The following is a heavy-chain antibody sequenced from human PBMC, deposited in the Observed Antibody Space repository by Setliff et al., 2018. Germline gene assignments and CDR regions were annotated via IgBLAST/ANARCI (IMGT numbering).Heavy chain of an antibody. CDR3: VTAQGAEHFDY. CDR1: IDSDISYG. Sequence: ASVKVSCKVPIDSDISYGISWLRQATGQGLEWMGWMHPNSGNTGYAQKFQGRVTMTSNTAINTAYMELMRLTSEDTAVYYCVTAQGAEHFDYWGQGSLVTVSS. CDR2: MHPNSGNT. D-gene: IGHD3-16*01. V-gene: IGHV1-8*01. J-gene: IGHJ4*02.